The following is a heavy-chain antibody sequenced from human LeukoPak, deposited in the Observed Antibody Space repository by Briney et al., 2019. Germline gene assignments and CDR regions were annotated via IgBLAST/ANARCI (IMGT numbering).Heavy chain of an antibody. D-gene: IGHD2-15*01. V-gene: IGHV3-21*01. Sequence: GGSLRLSCAASEFTFSNCPMHWVRQAPGKGLEWVSSISTSSSYIYYADTVKGRFTISRDNAKKSMFLQMNSLRGEDTAIYYCARVGGRSYSGAYLAIWGQGTLVAVSS. J-gene: IGHJ4*02. CDR2: ISTSSSYI. CDR3: ARVGGRSYSGAYLAI. CDR1: EFTFSNCP.